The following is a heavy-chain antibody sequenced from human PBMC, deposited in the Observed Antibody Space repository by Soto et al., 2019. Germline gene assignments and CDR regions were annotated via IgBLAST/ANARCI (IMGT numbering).Heavy chain of an antibody. V-gene: IGHV3-74*03. J-gene: IGHJ5*02. D-gene: IGHD2-21*02. CDR1: GFTFSTNW. Sequence: VQLVESGGGLIQPGGSLRLSCVASGFTFSTNWMHWVRQAPGKGLVWVSHINSDGSDTAYADSVKGRFTISRDNAKNPLYLQMNSLRAEDSALYYCASYCGGDCISWGQGTLVTVSS. CDR3: ASYCGGDCIS. CDR2: INSDGSDT.